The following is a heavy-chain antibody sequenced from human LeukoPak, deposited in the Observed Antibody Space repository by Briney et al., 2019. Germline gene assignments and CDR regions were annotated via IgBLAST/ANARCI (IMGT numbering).Heavy chain of an antibody. V-gene: IGHV4-34*01. CDR2: INHSGST. Sequence: SETLSLTCAVYGGSFSGYYWSWIRQPPGKGLEWIGEINHSGSTNYNPSLKSRVTISVDTSKNQFSLKLSSVTAADTAVYYCARDQGWGHFDYWGQGTLVTVSS. CDR1: GGSFSGYY. J-gene: IGHJ4*02. D-gene: IGHD6-19*01. CDR3: ARDQGWGHFDY.